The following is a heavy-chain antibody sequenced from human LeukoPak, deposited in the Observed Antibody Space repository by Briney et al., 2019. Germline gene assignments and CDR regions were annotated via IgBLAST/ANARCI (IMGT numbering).Heavy chain of an antibody. CDR3: ERASHIVGTTTNYYGLDV. V-gene: IGHV3-33*08. J-gene: IGHJ6*02. D-gene: IGHD1-26*01. CDR1: GFTFSSYG. CDR2: VWYDGTNK. Sequence: PGRSLRLSCAASGFTFSSYGMHWVRQAPGKGLEWVAVVWYDGTNKYYADSVKGRFTISRDNSKNTLYLQMNTLRAEDTAAYYCERASHIVGTTTNYYGLDVWGQGTTVTVSS.